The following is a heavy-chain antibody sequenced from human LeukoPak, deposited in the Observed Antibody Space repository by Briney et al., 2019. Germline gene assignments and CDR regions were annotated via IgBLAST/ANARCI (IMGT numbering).Heavy chain of an antibody. J-gene: IGHJ3*02. V-gene: IGHV3-7*01. Sequence: GGSLRLSCAASGFTFSSYWMSWVRQAPGKGLEWVANIKQDGSEKYYVDSVKGRFTISRDNAKSSLYLQMNSLRAEDTPVYYCARDDDYGAFDIWGQGTMVTVSS. CDR3: ARDDDYGAFDI. D-gene: IGHD4-17*01. CDR2: IKQDGSEK. CDR1: GFTFSSYW.